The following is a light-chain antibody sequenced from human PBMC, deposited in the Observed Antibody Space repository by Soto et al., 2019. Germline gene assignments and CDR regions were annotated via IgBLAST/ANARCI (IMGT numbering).Light chain of an antibody. CDR2: GNN. CDR1: SSNIGAGYD. V-gene: IGLV1-40*01. CDR3: QSYDSSLNKFSV. Sequence: QSVLTQPPSVSGAPGQTVTISCTGSSSNIGAGYDVHWYQHLPGTAPKVFMYGNNSRPSGVPDRFSGSKSGTSASLAITGLQGEDEADYYCQSYDSSLNKFSVFGTGNKVTVL. J-gene: IGLJ1*01.